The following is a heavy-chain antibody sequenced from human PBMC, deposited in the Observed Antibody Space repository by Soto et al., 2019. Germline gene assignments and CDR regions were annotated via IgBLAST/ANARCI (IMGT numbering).Heavy chain of an antibody. Sequence: GESLKISCAASGFTFSSYAMSWVRQAPGKGLEWVSAISGSGGSTYYADSVKGRFTISRDNSKNTLYLQMNSLRAEDTAVYYCAKSVREWELLRDAFDIWGQGTMVTVSS. CDR2: ISGSGGST. CDR3: AKSVREWELLRDAFDI. V-gene: IGHV3-23*01. CDR1: GFTFSSYA. D-gene: IGHD1-26*01. J-gene: IGHJ3*02.